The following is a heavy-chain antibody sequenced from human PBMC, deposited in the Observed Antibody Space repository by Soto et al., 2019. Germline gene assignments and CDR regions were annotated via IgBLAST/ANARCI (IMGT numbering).Heavy chain of an antibody. Sequence: SVKVSCKTSEGTFSRHAINWVRQAPGQGLEWMGGIIPLFGTTNYAQKFKGRVTISADESTSTAYMELSNHTSEDVAVYYCARGAIHGSSWYFWFDPWGQGTLVTVSS. V-gene: IGHV1-69*13. CDR1: EGTFSRHA. CDR2: IIPLFGTT. D-gene: IGHD6-13*01. CDR3: ARGAIHGSSWYFWFDP. J-gene: IGHJ5*02.